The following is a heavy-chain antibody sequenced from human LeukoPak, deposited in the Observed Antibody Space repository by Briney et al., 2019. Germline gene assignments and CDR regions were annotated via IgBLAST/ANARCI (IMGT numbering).Heavy chain of an antibody. Sequence: GGPLHISCQGSGSRFISHWIGSGRQVPGKRLGRVGAIYPGDSDTSYRPAFEGQVTMSVDKSISTAYLQWSSLKASDTAIYYCARANISPRVPWYYHYVDVWGKGTTVTVSS. CDR2: IYPGDSDT. J-gene: IGHJ6*03. CDR1: GSRFISHW. V-gene: IGHV5-51*01. D-gene: IGHD2/OR15-2a*01. CDR3: ARANISPRVPWYYHYVDV.